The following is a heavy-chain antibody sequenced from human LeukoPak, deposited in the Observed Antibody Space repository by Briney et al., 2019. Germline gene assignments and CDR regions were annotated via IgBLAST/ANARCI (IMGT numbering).Heavy chain of an antibody. CDR3: AKTNYYDSSGYY. CDR1: GFTFSSYA. D-gene: IGHD3-22*01. V-gene: IGHV3-23*01. Sequence: PGGSLRLSCAASGFTFSSYAMTWVRQAPGKGLEWVSAISGSGGSTYYADAVKGRFTISRDNSKKTVFLQMNSLRAEDTAVYYRAKTNYYDSSGYYWGQGTLVTVSS. J-gene: IGHJ4*02. CDR2: ISGSGGST.